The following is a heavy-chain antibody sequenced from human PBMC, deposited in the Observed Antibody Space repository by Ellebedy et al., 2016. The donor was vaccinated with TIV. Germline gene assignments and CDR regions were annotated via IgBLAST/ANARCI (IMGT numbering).Heavy chain of an antibody. V-gene: IGHV3-11*04. CDR2: ISSSGSTI. CDR3: ARCVVAHAAFDI. CDR1: GFTFSDYY. J-gene: IGHJ3*02. D-gene: IGHD2-15*01. Sequence: GESLKISCAASGFTFSDYYMSWIRQAPGKGLEWVSYISSSGSTIYYADSVKGRFTISRDNAKNSLYLQMNSLRGEDTAVYYCARCVVAHAAFDIWGQGTMVTVSS.